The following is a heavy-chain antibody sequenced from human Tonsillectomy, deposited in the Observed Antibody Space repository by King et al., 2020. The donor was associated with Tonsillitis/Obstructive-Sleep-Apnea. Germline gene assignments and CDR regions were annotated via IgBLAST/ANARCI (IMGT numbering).Heavy chain of an antibody. J-gene: IGHJ4*02. CDR2: IKSKAHGGTT. CDR3: TTGDVYEGDEPYY. CDR1: GFTFNNAW. Sequence: VQLVESGGGLVKPGGSLRLSCAASGFTFNNAWMDWVRQAPGKGLEWVGRIKSKAHGGTTDYAAPVKGRFTIVRDDSQNTLYLQMNSLRTEDTAVYYCTTGDVYEGDEPYYWGQGTLVTVSS. V-gene: IGHV3-15*07. D-gene: IGHD5/OR15-5a*01.